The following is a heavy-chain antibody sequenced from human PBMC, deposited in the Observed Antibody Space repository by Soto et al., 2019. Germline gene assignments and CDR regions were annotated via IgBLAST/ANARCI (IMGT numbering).Heavy chain of an antibody. Sequence: GASVKVSCKASGGTFSSYAISWVRQAPGQGLEWMGGIIPIFGTANYAQKFQGRVTITADESTSTAYMELSSLRSEDTAVYYCARNNDILTGYHPFPYYYYGMDVWGQGTTVTVSS. V-gene: IGHV1-69*13. J-gene: IGHJ6*02. D-gene: IGHD3-9*01. CDR1: GGTFSSYA. CDR2: IIPIFGTA. CDR3: ARNNDILTGYHPFPYYYYGMDV.